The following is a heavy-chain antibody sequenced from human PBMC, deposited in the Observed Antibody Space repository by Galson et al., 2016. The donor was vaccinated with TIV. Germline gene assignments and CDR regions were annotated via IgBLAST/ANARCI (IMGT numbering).Heavy chain of an antibody. Sequence: QSGAEVKKPGASVKVSCKASGYTFTNHFMNWVRQAPGQGLEWLGWINPKNGGTKYSQKFQDRVTLTRDTSISTVYIELSRLRPDDTAVYYCARGLNRSTLGYWGEGTLVTVSP. CDR3: ARGLNRSTLGY. CDR1: GYTFTNHF. CDR2: INPKNGGT. D-gene: IGHD1-26*01. J-gene: IGHJ4*02. V-gene: IGHV1-2*02.